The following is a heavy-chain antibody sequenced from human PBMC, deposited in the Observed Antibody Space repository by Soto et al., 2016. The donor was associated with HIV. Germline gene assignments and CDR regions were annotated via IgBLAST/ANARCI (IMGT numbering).Heavy chain of an antibody. V-gene: IGHV4-39*01. Sequence: QLLLQESGPGLVKPSETLSLICNVSGHSININKYYWAWIRQRPEKGLEWIGSVYFTGVTYYNPSLKGRLSIAVDVPKSQFYLRVAAVTAADTGLYFCARQSRGGPREEIVDSWGHGNPGPPSP. CDR3: ARQSRGGPREEIVDS. D-gene: IGHD3-10*01. CDR2: VYFTGVT. CDR1: GHSININKYY. J-gene: IGHJ4*02.